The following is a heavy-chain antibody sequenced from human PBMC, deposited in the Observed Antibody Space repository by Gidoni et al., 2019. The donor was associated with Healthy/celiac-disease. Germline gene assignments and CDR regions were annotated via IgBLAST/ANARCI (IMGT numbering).Heavy chain of an antibody. Sequence: QVQLVESGGGVVQPGRSLRLSCAASGFTFSSYGMHWVRQAPGKGLEWVAVICYDGSNKYYADAVKGRFTISRDNSKNTLYLQMNSLRAEDTAVYYCARDGSSGSGFSVNWFDPWGQGTLVTVSS. V-gene: IGHV3-33*01. D-gene: IGHD6-19*01. CDR1: GFTFSSYG. CDR3: ARDGSSGSGFSVNWFDP. CDR2: ICYDGSNK. J-gene: IGHJ5*02.